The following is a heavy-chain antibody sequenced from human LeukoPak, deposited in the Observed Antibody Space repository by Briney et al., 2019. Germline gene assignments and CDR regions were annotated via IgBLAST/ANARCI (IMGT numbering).Heavy chain of an antibody. CDR3: AILRSPHDAYFDY. J-gene: IGHJ4*02. Sequence: GGSLRLSCAASGFTVSSNYMSWVRQAPGKGLEWVSVIYSGGSTCYADSVKGRFTISRDNSKNTLYLQMNSLRAEDTAVYYCAILRSPHDAYFDYWGQGTLVTVSS. D-gene: IGHD4-17*01. CDR2: IYSGGST. V-gene: IGHV3-66*02. CDR1: GFTVSSNY.